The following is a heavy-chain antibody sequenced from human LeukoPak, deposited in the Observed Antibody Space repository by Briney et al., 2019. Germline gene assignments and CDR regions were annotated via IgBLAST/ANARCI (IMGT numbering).Heavy chain of an antibody. Sequence: ASVKVSCKASGYIFTNYDINWVRQATGQGLEWMGWMNPNNDNTGYAQEFQGRVTMTRNTSIGTAYLELNSLRSEDTAVYYCAKDQIVGATKGLGFDYWGQGTLVTVSS. J-gene: IGHJ4*02. D-gene: IGHD1-26*01. CDR1: GYIFTNYD. V-gene: IGHV1-8*01. CDR3: AKDQIVGATKGLGFDY. CDR2: MNPNNDNT.